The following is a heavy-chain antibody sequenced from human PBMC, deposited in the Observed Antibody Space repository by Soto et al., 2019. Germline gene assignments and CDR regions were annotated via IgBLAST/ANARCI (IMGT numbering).Heavy chain of an antibody. V-gene: IGHV4-4*02. D-gene: IGHD2-15*01. Sequence: SETLYLTCAVSGGSISSSNWWSWVRQPPGKGLEWIGEIYHSGSTNYNPSLKSRVTISVDTSNNQFSLKLSSVTAADTAVYFCASDDEGGDRDYYCLDVWGQGTTVTVSS. J-gene: IGHJ6*02. CDR1: GGSISSSNW. CDR2: IYHSGST. CDR3: ASDDEGGDRDYYCLDV.